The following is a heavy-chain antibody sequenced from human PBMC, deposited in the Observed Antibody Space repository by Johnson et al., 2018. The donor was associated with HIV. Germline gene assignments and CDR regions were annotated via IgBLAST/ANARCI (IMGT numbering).Heavy chain of an antibody. CDR2: IWYDGSNK. V-gene: IGHV3-33*08. Sequence: QVQLVESGGGLVQPGGSLRLSCAASGFTFSNYGMHWVRQAPGKGLEWVAVIWYDGSNKYYADSVKGRFTISRDNSKNTLYLQMNSLRAEDTAVYYCARARMTTVTNDAFDIWGQGTMVTVSS. CDR3: ARARMTTVTNDAFDI. J-gene: IGHJ3*02. CDR1: GFTFSNYG. D-gene: IGHD4-17*01.